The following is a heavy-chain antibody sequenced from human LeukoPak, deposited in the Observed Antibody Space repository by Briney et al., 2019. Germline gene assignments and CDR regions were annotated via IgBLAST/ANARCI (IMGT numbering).Heavy chain of an antibody. CDR3: AKDGLSFNDAFDI. CDR1: RFTFSSYS. J-gene: IGHJ3*02. CDR2: ISGSGGST. Sequence: PGGSLRLSCAASRFTFSSYSMNWVRQAPGKGLEWVSAISGSGGSTYYADSVKGRFTISRDSSKNTLYLQMNSLRAEDTAVYYCAKDGLSFNDAFDIWGQGTMVTVSS. V-gene: IGHV3-23*01.